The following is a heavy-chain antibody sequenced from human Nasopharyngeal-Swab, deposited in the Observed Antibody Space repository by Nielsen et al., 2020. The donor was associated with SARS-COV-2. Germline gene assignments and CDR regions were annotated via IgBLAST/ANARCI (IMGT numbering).Heavy chain of an antibody. Sequence: GESLKISCAASGFTVRSQYMNWVRQAPGKGLEWVSLIYSGGDTDYADSVKGRFIMSRDKSKNTLYLQMNRLRAEDTAVYYCARGESGFDPLDCWGQGTLVTVSS. V-gene: IGHV3-53*01. J-gene: IGHJ4*02. CDR1: GFTVRSQY. CDR2: IYSGGDT. CDR3: ARGESGFDPLDC. D-gene: IGHD3-3*01.